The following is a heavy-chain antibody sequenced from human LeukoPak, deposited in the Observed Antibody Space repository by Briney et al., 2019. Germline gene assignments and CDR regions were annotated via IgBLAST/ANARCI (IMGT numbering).Heavy chain of an antibody. CDR3: ARGQRDDTNSWFDP. J-gene: IGHJ5*02. CDR2: VYYRSRWYN. V-gene: IGHV6-1*01. D-gene: IGHD5-24*01. CDR1: EDSVSISSAA. Sequence: SPTLPLTSAFSEDSVSISSAASYWSRHSPSRGLWLLGRVYYRSRWYNDSALSVKSRITMNPDTSRHQFSLQLNSVTPEDTAVYYCARGQRDDTNSWFDPWGQGTLVSVSS.